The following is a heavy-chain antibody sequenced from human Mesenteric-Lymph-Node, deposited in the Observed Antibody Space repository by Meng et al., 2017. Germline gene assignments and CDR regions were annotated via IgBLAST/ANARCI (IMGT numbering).Heavy chain of an antibody. D-gene: IGHD6-13*01. Sequence: GESLKISCAASGFKFSRYWFSWVRQAPGKGLEWVANIKNDGSEKYYVESVKGRFSISRDNAKNSVYVQMSSLRVEDTAVYYCARDSGVAEYDFWGQGTLVTVSS. J-gene: IGHJ4*02. CDR1: GFKFSRYW. V-gene: IGHV3-7*01. CDR2: IKNDGSEK. CDR3: ARDSGVAEYDF.